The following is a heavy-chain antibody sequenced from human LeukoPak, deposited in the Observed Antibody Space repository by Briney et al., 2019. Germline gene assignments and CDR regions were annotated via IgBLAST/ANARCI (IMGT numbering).Heavy chain of an antibody. V-gene: IGHV4-39*01. CDR2: IYYSGST. Sequence: SETLSLTCTVSGGSISSSSYYWGWIRQPRGKGLEWIGSIYYSGSTYYNPSLKSRVTISVDTSKNQFSLKLSSVTAADTAVYYCASQGDYGDYWGQGTLVTVSS. CDR1: GGSISSSSYY. CDR3: ASQGDYGDY. J-gene: IGHJ4*02.